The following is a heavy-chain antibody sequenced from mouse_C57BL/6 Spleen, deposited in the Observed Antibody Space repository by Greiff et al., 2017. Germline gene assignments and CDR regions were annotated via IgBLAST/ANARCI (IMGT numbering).Heavy chain of an antibody. Sequence: QVQLQQPGAELVKPGASVKLSCKASGYTFTSYWMHWVKQRPGQGLEWIGMIHPNSGSTNYNEKFKSKATLTVDKSSSTAYMQLSSLTSEDSAVYYCAITTVVPHWYFDVWGTGTTVTVSS. CDR3: AITTVVPHWYFDV. D-gene: IGHD1-1*01. V-gene: IGHV1-64*01. CDR1: GYTFTSYW. CDR2: IHPNSGST. J-gene: IGHJ1*03.